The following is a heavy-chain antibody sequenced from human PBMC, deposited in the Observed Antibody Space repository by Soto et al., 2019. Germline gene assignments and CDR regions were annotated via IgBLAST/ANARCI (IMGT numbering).Heavy chain of an antibody. D-gene: IGHD3-10*01. CDR1: GGSFSGYY. J-gene: IGHJ5*02. Sequence: PSETLSLTCAVYGGSFSGYYWSWIRQPPGKGLEWIGEINHSGSTNYNPSLKSRVTISVDTSKNQFSLKLSSVTAADTAVYYCARVGRFLNWFDPWGQGTRVTVSS. CDR3: ARVGRFLNWFDP. V-gene: IGHV4-34*01. CDR2: INHSGST.